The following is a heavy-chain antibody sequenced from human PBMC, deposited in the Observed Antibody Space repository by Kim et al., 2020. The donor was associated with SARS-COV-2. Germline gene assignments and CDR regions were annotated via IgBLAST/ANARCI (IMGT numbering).Heavy chain of an antibody. J-gene: IGHJ4*02. D-gene: IGHD6-19*01. CDR3: AKETASPIAVAGRIYFDY. Sequence: KGRFTSCRDKSKNTLYRQMNSLRAEDTAVYYCAKETASPIAVAGRIYFDYWGQGTLVTVSS. V-gene: IGHV3-23*01.